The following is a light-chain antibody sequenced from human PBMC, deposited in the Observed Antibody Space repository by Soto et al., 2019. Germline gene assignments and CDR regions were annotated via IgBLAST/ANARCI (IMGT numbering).Light chain of an antibody. V-gene: IGKV1-5*03. Sequence: DIEMTQSPSTLSSSVGDRVTITCRASQSISSWLAWYQQKPGKAPKLLIYKTSRSQSGVPTRFSGSGSGTEFTLTITSLQPDYFAYYFCQQYNCYPYTFGQGTKLEIK. CDR2: KTS. CDR3: QQYNCYPYT. J-gene: IGKJ2*01. CDR1: QSISSW.